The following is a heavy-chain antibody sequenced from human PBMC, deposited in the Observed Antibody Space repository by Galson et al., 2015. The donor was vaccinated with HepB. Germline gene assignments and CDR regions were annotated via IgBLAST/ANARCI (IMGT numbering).Heavy chain of an antibody. J-gene: IGHJ4*02. CDR2: ISAYNGNT. CDR1: GYTFTSYG. V-gene: IGHV1-18*01. CDR3: ARDLSLWFGESYSGY. Sequence: SVKVSCKASGYTFTSYGISWVRQAPGQGLEWMGWISAYNGNTNYAQKLQGRVTMTTDASTSTAYMELRSLRSDDTAVYYCARDLSLWFGESYSGYWGQGTLVTVSS. D-gene: IGHD3-10*01.